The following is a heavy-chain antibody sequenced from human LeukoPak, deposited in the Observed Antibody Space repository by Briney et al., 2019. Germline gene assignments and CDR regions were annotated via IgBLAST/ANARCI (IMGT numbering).Heavy chain of an antibody. D-gene: IGHD1-26*01. V-gene: IGHV3-30*19. CDR2: ISYDGSNK. J-gene: IGHJ3*02. Sequence: PGGSLRLSGAASGFTFSSYGMHWVRQAPGKGLEWVAIISYDGSNKYYADSVKGRFTISRDNSKNTLYLQMNSLRAEDTAVYYCARGGPLSYSGSLYGAFDIWGQGTMVTVSS. CDR1: GFTFSSYG. CDR3: ARGGPLSYSGSLYGAFDI.